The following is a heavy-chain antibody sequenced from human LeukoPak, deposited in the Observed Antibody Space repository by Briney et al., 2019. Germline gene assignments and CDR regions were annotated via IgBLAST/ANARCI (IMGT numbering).Heavy chain of an antibody. CDR2: ISGSGGST. CDR1: GFTFGSYA. Sequence: AGGSLRLSCAASGFTFGSYAMSWVRQAPGKGLEWVSAISGSGGSTYYADSVKGRFTISRDNSKNTLYLRMNSLRAEDTAVYYCAKFFRYRIAASDYFDYWGQGTLVTVSS. V-gene: IGHV3-23*01. CDR3: AKFFRYRIAASDYFDY. J-gene: IGHJ4*02. D-gene: IGHD6-6*01.